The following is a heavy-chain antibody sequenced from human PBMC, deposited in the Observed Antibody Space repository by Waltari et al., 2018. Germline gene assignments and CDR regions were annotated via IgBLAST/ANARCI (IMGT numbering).Heavy chain of an antibody. J-gene: IGHJ4*02. V-gene: IGHV5-51*01. CDR3: ARHVGGYCSGGNCYADF. D-gene: IGHD2-15*01. Sequence: EVQLVQSGAEVKKPGESLKISCKGSGYTFSNYWIGWVRQMPGKGLGWMGLIYPGASETRHSPDFQGQVTISADKSFNTAYLQWSSLKASDTAMYYCARHVGGYCSGGNCYADFWGQGTLVTVSS. CDR1: GYTFSNYW. CDR2: IYPGASET.